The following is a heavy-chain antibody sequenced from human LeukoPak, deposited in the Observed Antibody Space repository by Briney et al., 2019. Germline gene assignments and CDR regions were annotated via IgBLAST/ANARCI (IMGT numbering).Heavy chain of an antibody. D-gene: IGHD3-22*01. CDR2: INPNSGDT. CDR1: GYTFTSYD. Sequence: ASVKVSCKASGYTFTSYDINWVRQAAGQGLEWMGWINPNSGDTGYAQKFQGRVIVTRDTSTSTAYMQLSSLRSDDTAVYYCTRETDYENVFNIGGKGTMLAVSS. J-gene: IGHJ3*02. V-gene: IGHV1-8*01. CDR3: TRETDYENVFNI.